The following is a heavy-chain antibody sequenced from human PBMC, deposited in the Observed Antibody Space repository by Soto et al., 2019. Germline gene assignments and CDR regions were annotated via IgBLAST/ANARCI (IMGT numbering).Heavy chain of an antibody. D-gene: IGHD2-15*01. CDR2: IWYDGSNK. Sequence: QVQLVESGGGVVQPGGSLRLSCTTSGFTFNTYGMHWVRQAPGKGLAWVAIIWYDGSNKYYADSVKGRFTISRDNSKNTLYLQMNSLRAEDTALYYCARADCTGAYCYSWPFNYGVDVWGQGTTVTVSS. CDR1: GFTFNTYG. V-gene: IGHV3-33*08. CDR3: ARADCTGAYCYSWPFNYGVDV. J-gene: IGHJ6*02.